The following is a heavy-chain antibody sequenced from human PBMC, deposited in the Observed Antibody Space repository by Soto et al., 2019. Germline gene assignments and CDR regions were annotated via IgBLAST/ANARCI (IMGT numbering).Heavy chain of an antibody. CDR2: IYYSGST. V-gene: IGHV4-61*01. Sequence: SETLSLTCTVSGGSVSSGSYYWSWIRQPPGKGLEWIGYIYYSGSTNYNPSLKSRVTISVDTSKNQFSLKLSSVTAADTAVYYCARASRSGTTRYFDYWGQGTLVTV. CDR1: GGSVSSGSYY. CDR3: ARASRSGTTRYFDY. J-gene: IGHJ4*02. D-gene: IGHD1-7*01.